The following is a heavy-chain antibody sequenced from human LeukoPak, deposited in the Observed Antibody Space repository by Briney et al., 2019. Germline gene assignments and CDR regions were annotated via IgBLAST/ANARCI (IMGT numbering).Heavy chain of an antibody. Sequence: VGSLRLSCVASGFTFSSYVMHWVRQAPGKGLEWVAVIWYDGSNKYYADSVKGRFTISRDNSKNTVYLQMNSLRAEDTAVYYCARGLRNTDTFDIWGQGTMVTVSS. CDR1: GFTFSSYV. CDR3: ARGLRNTDTFDI. CDR2: IWYDGSNK. V-gene: IGHV3-33*01. J-gene: IGHJ3*02.